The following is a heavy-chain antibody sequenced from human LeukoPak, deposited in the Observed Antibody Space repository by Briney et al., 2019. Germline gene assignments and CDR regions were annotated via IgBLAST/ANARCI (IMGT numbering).Heavy chain of an antibody. CDR3: ARYCVTTNCDVSSHYGMDV. J-gene: IGHJ6*02. Sequence: GGSLRLSCAACGFTFSTYAMRWLRQAPGKGLEWVSAISGGGDRTFYADSVEGRFTVSRDNSKNTLYLQMNSLRPEDTAEYYCARYCVTTNCDVSSHYGMDVWGQGTTVTVSS. CDR1: GFTFSTYA. V-gene: IGHV3-23*01. CDR2: ISGGGDRT. D-gene: IGHD2-15*01.